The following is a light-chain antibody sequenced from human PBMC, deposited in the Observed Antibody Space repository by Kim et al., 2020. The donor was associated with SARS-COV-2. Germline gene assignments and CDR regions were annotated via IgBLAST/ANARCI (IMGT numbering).Light chain of an antibody. CDR3: QHSGT. CDR1: QTLSSW. J-gene: IGKJ1*01. Sequence: STLSASVGDRVTIPCRASQTLSSWLAWYQQKPGKPPNLLIYKTSDLESGVPSRFSGSGSGTDFTLTITDLQPDDFATYYCQHSGTFGQGTKVDIK. V-gene: IGKV1-5*03. CDR2: KTS.